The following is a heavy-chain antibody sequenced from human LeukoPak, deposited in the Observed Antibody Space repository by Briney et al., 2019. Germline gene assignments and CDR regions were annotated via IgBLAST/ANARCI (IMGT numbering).Heavy chain of an antibody. V-gene: IGHV3-43*02. CDR2: ISGGGGST. J-gene: IGHJ4*02. CDR1: GFTFDDYA. Sequence: RGSLRLSCAASGFTFDDYAMHWVRQATGKGLEWVSLISGGGGSTYYADSVKGRFTISRDNSKNSLYLQMNSLRTEDTALYYCAKDTGTVWSGWGQGTLVTVSS. CDR3: AKDTGTVWSG. D-gene: IGHD6-13*01.